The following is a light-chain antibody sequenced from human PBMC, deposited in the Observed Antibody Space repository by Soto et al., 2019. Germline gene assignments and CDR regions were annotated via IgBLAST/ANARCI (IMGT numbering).Light chain of an antibody. CDR3: WLFFDDDRV. Sequence: QAVVTQETSVTVSPGGTVTLTCGSSTGTVTSGHFPYWFQQKPGQGPRTLIYEATNKYSWTPARFSGSLLGGKAALTLSGAQPEDEADYYCWLFFDDDRVFGGGTKLTVL. J-gene: IGLJ2*01. CDR2: EAT. V-gene: IGLV7-46*01. CDR1: TGTVTSGHF.